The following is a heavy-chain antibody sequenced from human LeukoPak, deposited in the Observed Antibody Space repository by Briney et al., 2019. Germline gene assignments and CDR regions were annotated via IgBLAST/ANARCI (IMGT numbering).Heavy chain of an antibody. D-gene: IGHD3-10*01. J-gene: IGHJ4*02. Sequence: SETLSLTCTVSGGSISSYYWNWIRQPAGKGLEWIGRIYTSGSTNYNPSLKSRVTMSVDTSRNQFSLKLSSVTAADTAVYYCAKDRSLGGKVDYWGQGTLVTVSS. CDR2: IYTSGST. CDR1: GGSISSYY. V-gene: IGHV4-4*07. CDR3: AKDRSLGGKVDY.